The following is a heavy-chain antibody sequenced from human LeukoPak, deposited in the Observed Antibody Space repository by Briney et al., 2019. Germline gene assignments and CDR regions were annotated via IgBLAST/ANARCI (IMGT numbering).Heavy chain of an antibody. D-gene: IGHD3-3*01. J-gene: IGHJ4*02. Sequence: GGSLRLSCAASGFTFSSYAMSWVRQAPGKGLEWVSAISGSGGSTYYADSVKGRFTISRDNSKNTLYLQMNSLRAEDTAVYYCAKDGSYDFWRGGRQPTRIIPYWLFDYWGQGTLVTVSS. CDR3: AKDGSYDFWRGGRQPTRIIPYWLFDY. CDR1: GFTFSSYA. CDR2: ISGSGGST. V-gene: IGHV3-23*01.